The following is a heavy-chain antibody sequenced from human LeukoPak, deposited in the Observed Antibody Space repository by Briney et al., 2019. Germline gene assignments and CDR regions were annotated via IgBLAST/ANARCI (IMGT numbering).Heavy chain of an antibody. Sequence: GGSLRLSCAASGFTFSSYWMHWVRQAPGKGLVWVSRINNDGSSTTYADFVKGRFTISRDNAKNTVYLQMNSLRAEDTAVYYCARDGSKGWIQLWSLDYWGQGTLVTVSS. CDR1: GFTFSSYW. J-gene: IGHJ4*02. D-gene: IGHD5-18*01. CDR3: ARDGSKGWIQLWSLDY. CDR2: INNDGSST. V-gene: IGHV3-74*01.